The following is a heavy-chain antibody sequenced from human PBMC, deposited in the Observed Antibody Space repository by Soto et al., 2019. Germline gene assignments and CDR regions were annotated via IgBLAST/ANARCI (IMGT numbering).Heavy chain of an antibody. D-gene: IGHD6-19*01. J-gene: IGHJ4*02. V-gene: IGHV3-15*01. CDR3: AKGAVARQPYYLDY. CDR1: GFTFSDAW. CDR2: IKSRGSGGTT. Sequence: EVLLVESGGGLVKPGGSLRLSCAASGFTFSDAWLSWVRQAPGKGLEWVGRIKSRGSGGTTDYAAPVNGRFTISRDDSKNTLYLQMNSLRAEDTAVYYCAKGAVARQPYYLDYWGQGTLVTVSS.